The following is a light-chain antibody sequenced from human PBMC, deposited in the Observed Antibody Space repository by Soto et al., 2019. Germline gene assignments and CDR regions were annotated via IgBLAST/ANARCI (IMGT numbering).Light chain of an antibody. J-gene: IGKJ5*01. V-gene: IGKV3-20*01. CDR1: QNIHTN. CDR2: DAS. CDR3: QQYGSSIT. Sequence: EIVMTQSPATLSVSPGERATLSFRAGQNIHTNLAWYQQRPGQAPRLLIYDASNRATGIPDRFSGSGSGTDFTLTISRLEPEDFAVFYCQQYGSSITFGQGTRLEI.